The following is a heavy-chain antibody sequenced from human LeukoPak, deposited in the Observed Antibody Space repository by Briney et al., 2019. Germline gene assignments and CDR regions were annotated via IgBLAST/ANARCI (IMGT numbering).Heavy chain of an antibody. CDR2: ISWNSGTI. CDR3: AEGSAGGTVRRALDY. V-gene: IGHV3-9*01. Sequence: GGSLRLSCAASGFTFDDYAIHWVRQAPGKGLEWVSGISWNSGTIAYADSVKCRITISRYTAKNSLYLQMNSLRAEDTALYYCAEGSAGGTVRRALDYWGQGTLVTVSS. J-gene: IGHJ4*02. D-gene: IGHD1-1*01. CDR1: GFTFDDYA.